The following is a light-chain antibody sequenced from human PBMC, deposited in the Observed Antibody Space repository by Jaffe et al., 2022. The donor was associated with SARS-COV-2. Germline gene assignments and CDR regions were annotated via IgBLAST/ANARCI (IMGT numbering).Light chain of an antibody. CDR3: QQYNNYIPRGT. J-gene: IGKJ2*01. CDR2: KAS. V-gene: IGKV1-5*03. Sequence: DIQMTQSPSTLSASVGDRVTITCRASQSISSWLAWYQQKPGKAPKLLIYKASSLESGVPSRFSGSGSGTEFTLTISSLQPDDFATYYCQQYNNYIPRGTFGQGTKLEIK. CDR1: QSISSW.